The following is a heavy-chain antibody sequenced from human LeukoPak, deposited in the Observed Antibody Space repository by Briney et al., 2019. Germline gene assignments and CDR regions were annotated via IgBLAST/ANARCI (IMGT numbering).Heavy chain of an antibody. J-gene: IGHJ3*02. D-gene: IGHD2-15*01. CDR1: GGSFSGYY. CDR2: INHSGST. CDR3: ARGPHYCSGGSCYSDAFDI. V-gene: IGHV4-34*01. Sequence: SETLSLTCAVYGGSFSGYYWSWIRQPPGKGLEWIGEINHSGSTNYNPSLKSRVAISVDTSKNQFSLKLSSVTAADTAVYYCARGPHYCSGGSCYSDAFDIWGQGTMVTVSS.